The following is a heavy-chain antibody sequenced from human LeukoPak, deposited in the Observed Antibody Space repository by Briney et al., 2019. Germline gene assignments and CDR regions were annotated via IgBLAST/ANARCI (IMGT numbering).Heavy chain of an antibody. CDR1: GYTFTSYD. D-gene: IGHD3-9*01. Sequence: GTSVKVSCKASGYTFTSYDINWVRQATGQGLEWMGWMNPNSGNTGYAQKFQGRVTMTRNTSISTAYMELSSLRSEDTAVYYCARYYDILTGTPSFDYWGQGTLVTVSS. CDR2: MNPNSGNT. CDR3: ARYYDILTGTPSFDY. V-gene: IGHV1-8*01. J-gene: IGHJ4*02.